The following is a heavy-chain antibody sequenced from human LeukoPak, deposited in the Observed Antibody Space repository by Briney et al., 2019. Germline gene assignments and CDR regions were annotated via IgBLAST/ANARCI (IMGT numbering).Heavy chain of an antibody. CDR1: GFTFSSYE. D-gene: IGHD1-26*01. CDR3: ARNSGSYYRYNDAFDI. V-gene: IGHV3-48*03. J-gene: IGHJ3*02. Sequence: GGSLRLSCAASGFTFSSYEMDWVRQAPGKGLEWVSYISSSGSTIYYADSVKGRFTISRDNAKNSLYLQMNSLRAEDTAVYYCARNSGSYYRYNDAFDIWGQGTMVTVSS. CDR2: ISSSGSTI.